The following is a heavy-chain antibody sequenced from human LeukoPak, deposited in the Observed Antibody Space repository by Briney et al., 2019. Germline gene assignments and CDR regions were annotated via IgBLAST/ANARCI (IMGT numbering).Heavy chain of an antibody. CDR1: GFTVSSNY. CDR3: ARERVLYYDSSGAFDI. V-gene: IGHV3-53*04. J-gene: IGHJ3*02. Sequence: GGFLRLSCAASGFTVSSNYMSWVRQAPGKGLEWVSVIYSGGSTYYADSVKGRFTISRHNSKNTLYLQMNSLRAEDTAVYYCARERVLYYDSSGAFDIWGQGTMVTVSS. CDR2: IYSGGST. D-gene: IGHD3-22*01.